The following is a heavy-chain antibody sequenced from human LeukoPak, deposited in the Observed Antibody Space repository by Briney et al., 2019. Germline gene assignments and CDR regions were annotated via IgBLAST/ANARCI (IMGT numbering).Heavy chain of an antibody. CDR3: ARVRRRDYYDSSGYLFDY. D-gene: IGHD3-22*01. CDR2: INYSGST. Sequence: SQTLSLTCSVSGGSISTGGYYWSWIRQHPGKGLEWIGYINYSGSTYYNPSLKSRITISVDTSKNQFSLRLSSVTAADTAVYFCARVRRRDYYDSSGYLFDYWGQGTLVTVSS. J-gene: IGHJ4*02. V-gene: IGHV4-31*03. CDR1: GGSISTGGYY.